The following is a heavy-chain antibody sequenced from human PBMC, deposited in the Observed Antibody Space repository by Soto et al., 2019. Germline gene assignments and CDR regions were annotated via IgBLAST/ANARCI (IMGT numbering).Heavy chain of an antibody. Sequence: GASVKVSCKASGGNFSSYAISWVRQAPGQGLEWMGGIIPIFGTANYAQNFQGRVTITADKSTNTAYMELSSLRSEDTAVYYCARVGATDLYDYYYGMDVWGQGTTVTVSS. CDR3: ARVGATDLYDYYYGMDV. V-gene: IGHV1-69*06. CDR2: IIPIFGTA. D-gene: IGHD2-15*01. CDR1: GGNFSSYA. J-gene: IGHJ6*02.